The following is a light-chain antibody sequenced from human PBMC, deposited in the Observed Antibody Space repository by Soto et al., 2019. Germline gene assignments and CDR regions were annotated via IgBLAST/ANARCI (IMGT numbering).Light chain of an antibody. CDR2: AAS. CDR3: LQDYTYPWT. Sequence: AIRMTQSPSSLSASTGDRVTITCRASQGIRNGLGWYQQRPGEAPKLLIYAASSLQSGVPSRFSGSGSGTDFTLSISSLQPEDFATYYCLQDYTYPWTFGQGTKVDIK. V-gene: IGKV1-6*01. CDR1: QGIRNG. J-gene: IGKJ1*01.